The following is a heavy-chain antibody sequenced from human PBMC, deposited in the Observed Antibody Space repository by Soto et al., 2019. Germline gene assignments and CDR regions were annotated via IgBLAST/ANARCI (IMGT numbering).Heavy chain of an antibody. Sequence: QVHLVESGGCVVQPGRSLRLSCVASGFTFSNYAMHWVRQAPGKGLEWVAVISYDGSDKYNANSVKGRFTISRDNSTNTLYLQMNSLRAEDTAVYYCARDTGPNGYNYYYFGMDVWGQGTTVTVSS. CDR2: ISYDGSDK. CDR1: GFTFSNYA. V-gene: IGHV3-30-3*01. CDR3: ARDTGPNGYNYYYFGMDV. D-gene: IGHD5-18*01. J-gene: IGHJ6*02.